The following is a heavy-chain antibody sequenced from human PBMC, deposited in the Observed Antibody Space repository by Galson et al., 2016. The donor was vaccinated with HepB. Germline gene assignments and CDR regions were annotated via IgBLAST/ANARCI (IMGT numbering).Heavy chain of an antibody. Sequence: PALVKPTQTLTLTCTFSGFSLRTSGEGVGWIRQPPGKALEWLALIYWDDDKRYSPSLKSRLTITKDSSTNQVVLTMTNMDPVDTATYYCAHTLIAYCGADCYLSPYYFDYWGQGTLVAVSS. CDR1: GFSLRTSGEG. CDR3: AHTLIAYCGADCYLSPYYFDY. V-gene: IGHV2-5*02. CDR2: IYWDDDK. D-gene: IGHD2-21*02. J-gene: IGHJ4*02.